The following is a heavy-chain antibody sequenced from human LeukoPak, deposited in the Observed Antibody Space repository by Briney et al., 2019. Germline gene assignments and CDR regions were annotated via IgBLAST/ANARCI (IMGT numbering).Heavy chain of an antibody. Sequence: GGSLRLSCAASGSTFSSYGFHWVRQAPGKGLEWVAVIWFDGSNQYYAESVKGRFTISRVNSENTVYLQMNSLRAEDTAVYYCARDRGVRYFDYWGQGTLVTVSS. CDR3: ARDRGVRYFDY. J-gene: IGHJ4*02. CDR1: GSTFSSYG. V-gene: IGHV3-33*01. CDR2: IWFDGSNQ. D-gene: IGHD3-10*01.